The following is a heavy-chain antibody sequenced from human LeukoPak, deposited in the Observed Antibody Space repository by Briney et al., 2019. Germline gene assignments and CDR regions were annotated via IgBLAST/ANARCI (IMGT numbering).Heavy chain of an antibody. CDR3: ARRTAGSGTYFFDS. Sequence: GESLKISCKGSGYSFTSYWIGWVRQMPGKGLEWMGVIYTGDSDIKYSPSFQGQVTISADKFITTAYLQWASLKASDTAMYYCARRTAGSGTYFFDSWGQGTLVTVSS. V-gene: IGHV5-51*01. J-gene: IGHJ4*02. CDR2: IYTGDSDI. CDR1: GYSFTSYW. D-gene: IGHD6-13*01.